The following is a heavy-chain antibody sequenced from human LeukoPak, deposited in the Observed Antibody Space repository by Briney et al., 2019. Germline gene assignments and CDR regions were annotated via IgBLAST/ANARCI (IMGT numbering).Heavy chain of an antibody. D-gene: IGHD3-10*01. CDR1: GVSISSDSHY. CDR2: IYTSGST. Sequence: SQTLSLTCTVSGVSISSDSHYWRRIRQPAGKGLEWIGRIYTSGSTSYNPSLKSRVTISVETSRNQFSLKLSSVTAADTAVYYCARLNTEVWFGESVNWFDPWGQGTLVTVSS. V-gene: IGHV4-61*02. J-gene: IGHJ5*02. CDR3: ARLNTEVWFGESVNWFDP.